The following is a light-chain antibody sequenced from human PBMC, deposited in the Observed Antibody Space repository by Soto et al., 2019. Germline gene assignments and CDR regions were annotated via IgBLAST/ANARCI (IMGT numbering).Light chain of an antibody. CDR3: QQYQTYSRT. CDR2: DVS. CDR1: QSINTW. J-gene: IGKJ1*01. Sequence: DIQMTPSPSTVSASVGDRITITCRASQSINTWLAWYRQRPGEAPQLLIYDVSTLAMGVPARFSGSGSGTDFTLSISRLQADEFATFYCQQYQTYSRTFGQGTKVEVK. V-gene: IGKV1-5*01.